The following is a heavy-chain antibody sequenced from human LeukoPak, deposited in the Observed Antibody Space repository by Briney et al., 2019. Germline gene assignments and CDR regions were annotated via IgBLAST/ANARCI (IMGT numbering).Heavy chain of an antibody. CDR2: IYTSGST. CDR3: ARDLGYTGNYGAFDI. J-gene: IGHJ3*02. Sequence: SQTLSLTCTVSGGSISSGSYYWSWIRQPAGKGLEWIGRIYTSGSTNYNPSLKSRVTISVDTSKNQFSLKLSSVTAADTAVYYCARDLGYTGNYGAFDIWGQGTVVTVSS. V-gene: IGHV4-61*02. D-gene: IGHD1-26*01. CDR1: GGSISSGSYY.